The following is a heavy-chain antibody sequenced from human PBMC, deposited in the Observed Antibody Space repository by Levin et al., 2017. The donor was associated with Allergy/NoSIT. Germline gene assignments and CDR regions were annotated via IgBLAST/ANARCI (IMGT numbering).Heavy chain of an antibody. CDR2: ISGSGGSR. V-gene: IGHV3-23*01. D-gene: IGHD4-17*01. CDR3: AKRGPNGDYFDF. CDR1: GFTFSSSA. J-gene: IGHJ4*02. Sequence: GGSLRLSCAASGFTFSSSAMSWVRQPPGKGLEWVSAISGSGGSRDYADPGKGRFTISRDYSKNTLYLRMNSLRAEDTAVYYCAKRGPNGDYFDFWGQGTLVTVSS.